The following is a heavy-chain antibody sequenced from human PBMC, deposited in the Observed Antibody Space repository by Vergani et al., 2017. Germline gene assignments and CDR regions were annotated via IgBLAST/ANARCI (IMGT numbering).Heavy chain of an antibody. CDR1: GFTFNHYA. Sequence: EVQLLESGGDLVQPGGSLRLSCAASGFTFNHYAMNWVRQAPGKGLEWVSGISGSGGSTYYAGSVKGRFTISRDSSKNTLHLQMNSLSAGDTAVYYCAKAKPRNSGYDYLYYYHAMDVWGQGTTVTVSS. CDR3: AKAKPRNSGYDYLYYYHAMDV. V-gene: IGHV3-23*01. J-gene: IGHJ6*02. CDR2: ISGSGGST. D-gene: IGHD5-12*01.